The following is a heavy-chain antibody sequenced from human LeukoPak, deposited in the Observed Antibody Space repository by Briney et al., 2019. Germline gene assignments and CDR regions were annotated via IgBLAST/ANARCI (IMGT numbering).Heavy chain of an antibody. Sequence: PSETLSLTCTVSGGSINYHYCNWIRQPPGKGLEWIGFIYYSGTTNYNPSLQSRITISVDTSKDHFSLKLTSVTAADTAVYYCARLLDNDSSGYPDTFDVWGQGTMVTVSS. CDR2: IYYSGTT. V-gene: IGHV4-59*11. CDR1: GGSINYHY. J-gene: IGHJ3*01. D-gene: IGHD3-22*01. CDR3: ARLLDNDSSGYPDTFDV.